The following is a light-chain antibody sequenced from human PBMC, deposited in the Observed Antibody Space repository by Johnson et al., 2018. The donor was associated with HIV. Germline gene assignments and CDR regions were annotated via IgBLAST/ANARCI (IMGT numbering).Light chain of an antibody. CDR3: GTWDSSLNAYV. CDR2: DNN. J-gene: IGLJ1*01. V-gene: IGLV1-51*01. Sequence: QSVLTQSPSVSAAPGQKVTISCSGSSSNIGNNYVSWYQQIPGTAPKLLIYDNNKRPSGIPDRFSGSKSGTSATLGITGLQTGGEADFYRGTWDSSLNAYVFGAVTKVAAL. CDR1: SSNIGNNY.